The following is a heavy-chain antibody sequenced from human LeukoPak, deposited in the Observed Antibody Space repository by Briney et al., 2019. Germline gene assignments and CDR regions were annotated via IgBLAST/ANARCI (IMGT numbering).Heavy chain of an antibody. CDR2: INHSGST. J-gene: IGHJ4*02. Sequence: PSETLSLTCAVYGGPFSGYYWRWIRQPPGKALEWIGEINHSGSTNYNPSLKSRVTISVDTSKNQFSLKLSSVTAADTAVYYCARGTVSSGWDDYFDYWGQGTLVTVSS. CDR3: ARGTVSSGWDDYFDY. V-gene: IGHV4-34*01. D-gene: IGHD6-19*01. CDR1: GGPFSGYY.